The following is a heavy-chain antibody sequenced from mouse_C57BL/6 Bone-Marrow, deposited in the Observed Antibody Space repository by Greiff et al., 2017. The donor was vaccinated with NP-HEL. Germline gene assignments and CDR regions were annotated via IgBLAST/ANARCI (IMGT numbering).Heavy chain of an antibody. CDR2: IDPISGGT. D-gene: IGHD2-4*01. CDR3: ARNDYDWYFDV. V-gene: IGHV1-72*01. J-gene: IGHJ1*03. CDR1: GYTFTSYW. Sequence: QVQLKQPGAELVKPGASVKLSCKASGYTFTSYWMHWVKQRPGRGLEWIGRIDPISGGTKYNEKFKSKATLTVDKPSSTAYMQLSSLTSEDSAVYYCARNDYDWYFDVWGTGTTVTVSS.